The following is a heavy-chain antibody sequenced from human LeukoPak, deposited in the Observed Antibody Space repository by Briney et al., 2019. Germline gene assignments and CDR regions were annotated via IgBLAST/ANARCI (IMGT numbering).Heavy chain of an antibody. D-gene: IGHD2-8*01. CDR3: ARSGYCTNGVFYTGLGQLSY. CDR1: GYTFTSYD. CDR2: MNPNSGNT. V-gene: IGHV1-8*01. J-gene: IGHJ4*02. Sequence: ASVKVCCKASGYTFTSYDINWVRQATGQGLEWMGWMNPNSGNTGYAQKFQGRVTMTRNTSISTAYVELSSLRSQDTALYYCARSGYCTNGVFYTGLGQLSYWGQGTLVTVSS.